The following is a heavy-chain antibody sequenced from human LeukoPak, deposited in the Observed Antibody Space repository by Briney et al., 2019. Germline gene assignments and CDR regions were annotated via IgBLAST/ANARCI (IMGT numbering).Heavy chain of an antibody. V-gene: IGHV3-30*02. Sequence: PGGSLRLSCAASGFTFSSYEMNWVRQAPGKGLEWVTFIRYDGSNKYYADSVKGRFTISRDNSKNSLYLQMNSLRAEDTAVYYCARVRLGGSYYVGDAFDIWGQGTMVTVSS. CDR1: GFTFSSYE. J-gene: IGHJ3*02. D-gene: IGHD1-26*01. CDR2: IRYDGSNK. CDR3: ARVRLGGSYYVGDAFDI.